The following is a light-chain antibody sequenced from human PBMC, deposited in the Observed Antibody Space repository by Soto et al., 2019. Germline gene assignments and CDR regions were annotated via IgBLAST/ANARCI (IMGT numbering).Light chain of an antibody. CDR1: QSVSSN. CDR3: QHYNSYSEA. J-gene: IGKJ1*01. CDR2: GAS. Sequence: DRVMTQCPATLSLSPGEIAALSCRASQSVSSNLAWYQQKPGQAPRLLIYGASTRATGIPARFSGSGSGTEFTLTISSLQPDDFATYYCQHYNSYSEAFGQGTKVDI. V-gene: IGKV3-15*01.